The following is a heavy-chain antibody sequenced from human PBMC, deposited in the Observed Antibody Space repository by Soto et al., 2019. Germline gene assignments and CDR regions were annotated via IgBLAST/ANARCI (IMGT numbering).Heavy chain of an antibody. CDR3: AKNSLYLQMNSLRAEDTAVYYCASGWEPYYDLYYFDY. V-gene: IGHV4-34*01. J-gene: IGHJ4*02. CDR1: GGSFSGYY. CDR2: INHSGST. Sequence: SETLSLTCAVYGGSFSGYYWSWIRQPPGKGLEWIGEINHSGSTNYNPSLKSRVTISVDTSKNQFSLKLSSVKGRFTISRDNAKNSLYLQMNSLRAEDTAVYYCASGWEPYYDLYYFDYWGQGTLVTVSS. D-gene: IGHD3-22*01.